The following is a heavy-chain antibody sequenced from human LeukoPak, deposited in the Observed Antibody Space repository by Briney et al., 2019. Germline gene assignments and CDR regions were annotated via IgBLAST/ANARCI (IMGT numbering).Heavy chain of an antibody. V-gene: IGHV4-59*01. CDR2: IYYSGST. CDR3: ARDTPGRGYCSGGSCYAHYGMDV. Sequence: PSETLSLTCTVSGGSISSYYWSWIRQPPGKGLEWIGYIYYSGSTNYNPSLKSRVTISVDTSKNQFSLKLSSVTAADTAVYYCARDTPGRGYCSGGSCYAHYGMDVWAKGPRSPSP. D-gene: IGHD2-15*01. J-gene: IGHJ6*02. CDR1: GGSISSYY.